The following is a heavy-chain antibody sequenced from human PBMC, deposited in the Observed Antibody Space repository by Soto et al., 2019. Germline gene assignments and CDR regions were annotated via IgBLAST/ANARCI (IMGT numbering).Heavy chain of an antibody. D-gene: IGHD3-22*01. CDR1: GASLGRYSSY. CDR3: VGETYYYDGNGYTFTN. CDR2: ISIVGLVSAGDYT. V-gene: IGHV4-61*02. Sequence: PSETLSLTCTVPGASLGRYSSYWSWLRLPAGKGLEWIGRISIVGLVSAGDYTAYNPSLKSRGTISGDKSMSRLSLILRSVTAADTAVYYCVGETYYYDGNGYTFTNWGQGTQVTVSS. J-gene: IGHJ4*02.